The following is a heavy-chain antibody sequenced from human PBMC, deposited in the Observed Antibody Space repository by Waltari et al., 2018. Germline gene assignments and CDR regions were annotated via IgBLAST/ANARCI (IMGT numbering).Heavy chain of an antibody. CDR2: ISYSGDV. Sequence: QVQLQQWGASLLKPSETLSLTCAVYGGSLSGFYWSWIRQPPGKGLEWIGEISYSGDVNYNPSLKSRLTISVDTSKNQFSLKLSSVTAADTAVYYCARLSSMVRGSYAFDIWGQGTMVTVSS. V-gene: IGHV4-34*01. D-gene: IGHD3-10*01. J-gene: IGHJ3*02. CDR3: ARLSSMVRGSYAFDI. CDR1: GGSLSGFY.